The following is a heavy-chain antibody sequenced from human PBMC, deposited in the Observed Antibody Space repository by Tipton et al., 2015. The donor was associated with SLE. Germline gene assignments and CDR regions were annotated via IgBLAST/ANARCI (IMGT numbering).Heavy chain of an antibody. CDR1: GGSISSSSYY. J-gene: IGHJ6*03. CDR3: ARGPREAAAGYMDV. V-gene: IGHV4-39*07. D-gene: IGHD6-13*01. CDR2: IYYSGST. Sequence: TLSLTCTVSGGSISSSSYYWGWIRQPPGKGLEWIGRIYYSGSTYYNPSLKSRVTISVDTSKNQFSLKLSSVTAADTAVYYCARGPREAAAGYMDVWGKGTTVTVSS.